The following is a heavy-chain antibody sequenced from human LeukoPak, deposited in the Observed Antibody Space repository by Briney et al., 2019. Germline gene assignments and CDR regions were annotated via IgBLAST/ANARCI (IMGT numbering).Heavy chain of an antibody. CDR1: GGSISSYY. CDR2: IYYSGST. D-gene: IGHD1-26*01. J-gene: IGHJ6*02. V-gene: IGHV4-59*01. Sequence: SETLSLTCTVSGGSISSYYWSWIRQPQGNGLEWIGYIYYSGSTNYNPSLKSRVTISVDTSKNHSSLKLSSVTAADTAVYYCARTFSGSYYHYGMDVWGQGTTVTVSS. CDR3: ARTFSGSYYHYGMDV.